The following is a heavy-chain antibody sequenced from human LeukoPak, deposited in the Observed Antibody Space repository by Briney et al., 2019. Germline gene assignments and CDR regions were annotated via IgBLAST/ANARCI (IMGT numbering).Heavy chain of an antibody. CDR1: GGSISSSSYY. CDR3: ARVMVRDGPFDP. Sequence: PSETLSLTCTVSGGSISSSSYYWGWIRQPPGKGLEWIGYIYYSGSTNYNPSLKSRVTISVDTSKNQFSLKLSSVTAADTAVYYCARVMVRDGPFDPWGQGTLVTVSS. D-gene: IGHD3-10*01. J-gene: IGHJ5*02. CDR2: IYYSGST. V-gene: IGHV4-61*05.